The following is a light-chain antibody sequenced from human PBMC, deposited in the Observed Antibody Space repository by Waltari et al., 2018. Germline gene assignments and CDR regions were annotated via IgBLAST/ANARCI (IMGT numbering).Light chain of an antibody. V-gene: IGKV3-11*01. J-gene: IGKJ5*01. CDR3: HQRSNWPT. CDR2: DAS. CDR1: QSVNHY. Sequence: EVVLTQSPVTLSLSPGERAPLSCRASQSVNHYLAWYQQKPGQAPRLLVYDASNRATGIPARFSGSGSGTDFTLTISSLEPEDFGIYYCHQRSNWPTFGQGTRLEIK.